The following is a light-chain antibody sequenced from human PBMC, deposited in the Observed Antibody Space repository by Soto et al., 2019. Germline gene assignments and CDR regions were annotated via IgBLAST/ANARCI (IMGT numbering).Light chain of an antibody. V-gene: IGKV3-20*01. CDR1: ESVTSSC. CDR2: TTS. CDR3: QQCGGTPLFS. Sequence: IVLTQSPDTLSLSPGERATLSCTASESVTSSCFAWYQRKPGQAPRLLIHTTSTRATDIPDRFSGSGSGTDFTLTIIRLEPEDFAVYYCQQCGGTPLFSFGPGTRVDI. J-gene: IGKJ3*01.